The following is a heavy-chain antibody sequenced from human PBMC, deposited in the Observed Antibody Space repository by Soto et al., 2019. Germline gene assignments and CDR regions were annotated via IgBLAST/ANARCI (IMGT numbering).Heavy chain of an antibody. CDR3: AKDRPVLRYFDGQELNYYMDV. V-gene: IGHV3-23*01. Sequence: EVQLLESGGGLVQPGGSLRLSCAASGFTFSSYAMSWVRQAPGKGLEWVSAISGSGGSTYYADSVKGRFTISRDNSKNTLYLQMNSLRAGDTAVYYCAKDRPVLRYFDGQELNYYMDVWGKGTTVTVSS. CDR1: GFTFSSYA. D-gene: IGHD3-9*01. J-gene: IGHJ6*03. CDR2: ISGSGGST.